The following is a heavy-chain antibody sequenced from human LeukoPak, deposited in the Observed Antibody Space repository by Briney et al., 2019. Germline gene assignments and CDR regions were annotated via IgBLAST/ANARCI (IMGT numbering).Heavy chain of an antibody. J-gene: IGHJ3*02. V-gene: IGHV3-30*02. D-gene: IGHD6-25*01. CDR2: IRYDGSHK. CDR3: AKGAAYTSLDI. Sequence: PGGSLRLSCTASGFSFSSSAMHWVRQAPGKGLEWVTFIRYDGSHKYYADSVRGRFTISRDTSTNTLYLQMNSLRSGDTAVYHCAKGAAYTSLDIWGHGTMVTVSS. CDR1: GFSFSSSA.